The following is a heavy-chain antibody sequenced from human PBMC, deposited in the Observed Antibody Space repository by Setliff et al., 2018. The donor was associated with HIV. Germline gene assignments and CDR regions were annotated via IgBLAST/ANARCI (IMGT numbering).Heavy chain of an antibody. CDR2: IYYSGST. Sequence: SETLSLTCTVSGGSISSYYWSWIRQPPGKGLEWIGYIYYSGSTNYNPSLKSRVTISVDTSKNQFSLKLSSVTAADTAVYYCARNRGWGFDYWGQGTLVTVSS. V-gene: IGHV4-59*01. J-gene: IGHJ4*02. CDR3: ARNRGWGFDY. CDR1: GGSISSYY. D-gene: IGHD3-16*01.